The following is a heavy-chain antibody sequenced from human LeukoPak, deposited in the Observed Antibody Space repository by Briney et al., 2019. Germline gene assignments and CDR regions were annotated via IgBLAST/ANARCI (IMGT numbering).Heavy chain of an antibody. J-gene: IGHJ6*03. CDR2: IKQDGSEK. CDR1: GFTFSSYW. CDR3: ARDLGRYYYYMDV. V-gene: IGHV3-7*01. D-gene: IGHD1-26*01. Sequence: GGSLRLSCAASGFTFSSYWMIWVRQAPGKGLEWVANIKQDGSEKYYVDSVKGRFTISRDNAKNSLYLQMNSLRAEDTAVYYCARDLGRYYYYMDVWGKGTTVTVSS.